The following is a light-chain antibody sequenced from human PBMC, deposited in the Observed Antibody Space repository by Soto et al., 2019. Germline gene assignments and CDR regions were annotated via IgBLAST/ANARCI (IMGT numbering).Light chain of an antibody. CDR2: EVS. CDR1: SSDVGAYNY. CDR3: GSYTSSSTLVV. V-gene: IGLV2-14*01. J-gene: IGLJ2*01. Sequence: QSALTQPASVSGSPGQSITISCTGTSSDVGAYNYVSWYHQHPGKAPKLMIYEVSNRPSGVSNRFSGSKSGNTASLTSSGLQAEDEADYYCGSYTSSSTLVVFGGGTKLTVL.